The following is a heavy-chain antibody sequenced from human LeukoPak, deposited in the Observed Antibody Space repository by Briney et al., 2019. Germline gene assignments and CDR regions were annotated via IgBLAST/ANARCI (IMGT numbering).Heavy chain of an antibody. Sequence: PGGSLRLSCAASGFTFSNYGIHWVRQAPGRGLEWVASINSDGSEGYYADVVKGRFTISRDNAKNSLYLQINSLRAEDTAVYYCARSSYSSSSSVWGQGTMVTVSS. CDR2: INSDGSEG. D-gene: IGHD6-6*01. V-gene: IGHV3-7*03. CDR1: GFTFSNYG. J-gene: IGHJ3*01. CDR3: ARSSYSSSSSV.